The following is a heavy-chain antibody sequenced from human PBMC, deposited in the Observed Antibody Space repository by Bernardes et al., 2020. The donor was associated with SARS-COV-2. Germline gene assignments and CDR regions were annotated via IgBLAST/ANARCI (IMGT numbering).Heavy chain of an antibody. CDR1: GASISSGGYS. CDR3: HALNPQGWVNGYPTNFDF. J-gene: IGHJ4*02. Sequence: SETLSLTCTVSGASISSGGYSWSWIRQHPGKGLEWIGCIYNSGTTYYNPSLKSRLSISVDTSKDHFSLRLSSVTAADTAVYYCHALNPQGWVNGYPTNFDFWGQGTLVTVSS. V-gene: IGHV4-31*03. CDR2: IYNSGTT. D-gene: IGHD3-9*01.